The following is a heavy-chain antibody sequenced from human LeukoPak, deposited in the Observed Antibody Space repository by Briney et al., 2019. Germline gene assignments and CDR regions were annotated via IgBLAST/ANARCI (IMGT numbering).Heavy chain of an antibody. J-gene: IGHJ4*02. CDR3: ARALAEQQLEPGDY. D-gene: IGHD6-13*01. Sequence: GASVKVSCKASGYTFTGYYMHWVRQAPGQGLEWMGRINPNSGGTNYAQKFQGRVTVTRDTSISTAYMELSRLRSDDTAVYYCARALAEQQLEPGDYWGQGTLVTVSS. V-gene: IGHV1-2*06. CDR2: INPNSGGT. CDR1: GYTFTGYY.